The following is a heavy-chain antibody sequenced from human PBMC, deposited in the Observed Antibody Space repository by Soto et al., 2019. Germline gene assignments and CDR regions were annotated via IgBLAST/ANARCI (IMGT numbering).Heavy chain of an antibody. CDR3: VSYRYGSSPYYFDY. CDR1: GITVSNNH. V-gene: IGHV3-66*01. J-gene: IGHJ4*02. Sequence: PGGSLRLSCAASGITVSNNHMSWVRQAPGKGLECVSVIYRDGSTYYADSVKGRFTLSRDNSKNTLYLQMNSLRAEDTAIYYCVSYRYGSSPYYFDYWGRGALVTVSS. D-gene: IGHD6-13*01. CDR2: IYRDGST.